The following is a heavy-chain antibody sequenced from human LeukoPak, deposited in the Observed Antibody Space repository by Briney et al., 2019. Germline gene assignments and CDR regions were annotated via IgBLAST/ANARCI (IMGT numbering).Heavy chain of an antibody. V-gene: IGHV3-7*05. CDR3: AREYEGGVDY. CDR1: GFTFSIYW. J-gene: IGHJ4*02. CDR2: IKKDGSEK. D-gene: IGHD2-8*01. Sequence: GGSLRLSCAGSGFTFSIYWMSWVRQAPGKGLEWVANIKKDGSEKYHVDSVKGRFSISRDNTKNSLYLQMNSLRAEDTAVYYCAREYEGGVDYWGRGTLVTVSS.